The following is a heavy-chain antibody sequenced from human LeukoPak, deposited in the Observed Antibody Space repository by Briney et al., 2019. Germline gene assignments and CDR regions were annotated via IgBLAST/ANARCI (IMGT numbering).Heavy chain of an antibody. D-gene: IGHD3-22*01. V-gene: IGHV1-46*01. J-gene: IGHJ4*02. CDR2: INPSGGST. Sequence: ASVKVSCTASGYTFTSYYMHWVRQAPGQGLEWMGIINPSGGSTSYAQKFQGRVTMTRDTFTSTVYMELSSLRSEDTAVYYCARDTNYYDSSGYAYNFDYWGQGTLVTVSS. CDR1: GYTFTSYY. CDR3: ARDTNYYDSSGYAYNFDY.